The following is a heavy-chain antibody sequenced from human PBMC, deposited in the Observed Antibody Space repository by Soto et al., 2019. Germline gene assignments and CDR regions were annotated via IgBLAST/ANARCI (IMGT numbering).Heavy chain of an antibody. CDR3: AKFKAGTYEKYHFDY. CDR1: GFTFSGYA. J-gene: IGHJ4*02. D-gene: IGHD3-10*01. Sequence: EVQLLESGGGLVQPEGSLRLSCAASGFTFSGYAMSWVRQASGKGLEWVAGITDDGVGTYYADSVKGRFSISRDNSKNTLYLQMNGLRAEDTALYYFAKFKAGTYEKYHFDYWGQGTLVTVSS. V-gene: IGHV3-23*01. CDR2: ITDDGVGT.